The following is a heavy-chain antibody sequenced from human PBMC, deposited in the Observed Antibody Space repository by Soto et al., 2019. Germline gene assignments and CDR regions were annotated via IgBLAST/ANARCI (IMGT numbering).Heavy chain of an antibody. CDR3: ARDRCSGGSCYSGREWRYFDY. J-gene: IGHJ4*02. Sequence: QVQLQESGPGLVKPSRTLSLTCAVSGRSMRRSTWWCWFLNPPGKGLEWFGEIYHSGSTNYNPPPKSRVTISVDKSKKRFALKLSSVTAADTAVYYCARDRCSGGSCYSGREWRYFDYWGQGTLVTVSS. V-gene: IGHV4-4*02. CDR1: GRSMRRSTW. CDR2: IYHSGST. D-gene: IGHD2-15*01.